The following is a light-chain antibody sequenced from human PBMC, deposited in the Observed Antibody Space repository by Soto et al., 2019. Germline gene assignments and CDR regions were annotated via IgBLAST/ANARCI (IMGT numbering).Light chain of an antibody. CDR3: QSYDSSLSGYV. Sequence: QSVLTQPPSVSGAPGQRVTISCPGSSSNIGAGYDVHWYQQLPGTAPKLLIYGNSNRPSGVPDRFSSSESGTSASLAITGLQAEDEADYYCQSYDSSLSGYVFGTGTKVTVL. CDR1: SSNIGAGYD. V-gene: IGLV1-40*01. J-gene: IGLJ1*01. CDR2: GNS.